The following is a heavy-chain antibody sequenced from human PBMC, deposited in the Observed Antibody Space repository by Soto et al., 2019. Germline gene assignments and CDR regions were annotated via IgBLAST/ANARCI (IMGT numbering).Heavy chain of an antibody. V-gene: IGHV4-59*01. J-gene: IGHJ4*02. CDR3: LRVNVAVVYFVY. Sequence: SETLSHTCTVSGGSISSLHWSGIRQSPGKGLEWIGFIYHSGSINYNPSLKSRVTISVDASKNQFSLKLSSVTAADSAMYYCLRVNVAVVYFVYWGQGTQVTVSS. D-gene: IGHD2-2*01. CDR1: GGSISSLH. CDR2: IYHSGSI.